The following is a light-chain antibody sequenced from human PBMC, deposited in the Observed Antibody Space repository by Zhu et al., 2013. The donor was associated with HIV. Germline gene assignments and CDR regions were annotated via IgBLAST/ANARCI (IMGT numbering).Light chain of an antibody. CDR3: QQYNSYPWT. Sequence: DIQMTQSPSTLSASVGGRVTITCRASQSISTWLAWYQQKPGKAPKLLIYKASNLESGVPSRFSGSGSGTEFTLTISSLQPDDFATYYCQQYNSYPWTFGQGTKVEIK. CDR2: KAS. V-gene: IGKV1-5*03. J-gene: IGKJ1*01. CDR1: QSISTW.